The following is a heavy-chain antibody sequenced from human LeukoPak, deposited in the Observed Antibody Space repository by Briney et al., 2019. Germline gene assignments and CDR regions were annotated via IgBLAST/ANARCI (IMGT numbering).Heavy chain of an antibody. D-gene: IGHD3/OR15-3a*01. CDR2: INSDGGST. J-gene: IGHJ3*02. CDR1: GFTFSSYW. CDR3: ARDDSLTGDAFDI. V-gene: IGHV3-74*01. Sequence: GGSLRLSCAASGFTFSSYWMHWVRQAPGKGLVWVSRINSDGGSTSYADSVKGRFTISRDNAKNTLYLQMNSLRAEDTAVYYCARDDSLTGDAFDIWGQGTMVTVSS.